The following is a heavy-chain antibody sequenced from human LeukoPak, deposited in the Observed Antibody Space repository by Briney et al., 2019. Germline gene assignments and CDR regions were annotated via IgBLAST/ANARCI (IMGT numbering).Heavy chain of an antibody. CDR3: ARGGIAAAGTRGYSSGWYYFDY. V-gene: IGHV4-30-2*01. Sequence: PSETLSLTCAVSGGSISSGGYSWSWIRQPPGKSLEWIGYIYHSGSTYYNPSLKSRVTISVDRSKNQFSLKLSSVTAADTAVYYCARGGIAAAGTRGYSSGWYYFDYWGQGTLVTVSS. CDR1: GGSISSGGYS. J-gene: IGHJ4*02. D-gene: IGHD6-13*01. CDR2: IYHSGST.